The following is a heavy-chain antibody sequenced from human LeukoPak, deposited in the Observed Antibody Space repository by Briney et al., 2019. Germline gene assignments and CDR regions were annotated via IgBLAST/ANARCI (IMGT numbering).Heavy chain of an antibody. J-gene: IGHJ4*02. CDR1: GYTFTDYY. CDR3: ARGRGARYYDSSGLYYFDY. V-gene: IGHV1-2*02. D-gene: IGHD3-22*01. CDR2: INPNSGGT. Sequence: ASVKVSCKASGYTFTDYYIHWVRQAPGQGLEWMGWINPNSGGTKYAQQFQGRVTMTRDTSISTPYMELSRLTSDGTAVYYCARGRGARYYDSSGLYYFDYWGQGTLVTVSS.